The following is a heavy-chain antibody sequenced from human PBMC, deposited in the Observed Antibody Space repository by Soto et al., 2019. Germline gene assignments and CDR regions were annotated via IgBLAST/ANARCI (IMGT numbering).Heavy chain of an antibody. CDR3: ARDKEGYDFWSGPYDAFDI. CDR1: GFTFSDYY. V-gene: IGHV3-11*01. CDR2: ISSSGSTI. D-gene: IGHD3-3*01. Sequence: GGSLRLSCAASGFTFSDYYMNWIRQALGKGLEWVSYISSSGSTIYYADSVKGRFTISRENAKNSLYLQMNSLRAEDTAVYYCARDKEGYDFWSGPYDAFDIWGQGTMVTVSS. J-gene: IGHJ3*02.